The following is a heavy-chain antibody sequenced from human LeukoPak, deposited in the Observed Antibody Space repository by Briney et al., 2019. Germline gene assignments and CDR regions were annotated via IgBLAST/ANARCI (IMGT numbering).Heavy chain of an antibody. CDR2: IYSGGST. J-gene: IGHJ4*02. D-gene: IGHD7-27*01. CDR3: ARSLSGDPYYFDY. Sequence: AGGSLRLSCAASGFTVSSYYMSWVRQAPGKGLEWVSVIYSGGSTYYADSVKGRLTISRDNSKNTLYLQMNSLRAEDTAVHYCARSLSGDPYYFDYWGQGTLVTVSS. CDR1: GFTVSSYY. V-gene: IGHV3-66*02.